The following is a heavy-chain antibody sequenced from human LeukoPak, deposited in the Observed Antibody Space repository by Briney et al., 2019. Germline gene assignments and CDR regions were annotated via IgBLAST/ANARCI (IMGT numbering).Heavy chain of an antibody. D-gene: IGHD5-12*01. CDR2: ISYDGSNK. CDR1: GFTFSNYA. V-gene: IGHV3-30*04. CDR3: AKGSNRGVATIDY. Sequence: AGGSLRLSCAASGFTFSNYAMHWVRQAPGKGLDWVAVISYDGSNKYYADSVKGRFTISRDNSKNTLFLQMNSLRAEDTAVYYCAKGSNRGVATIDYWGQGTLVTVSS. J-gene: IGHJ4*02.